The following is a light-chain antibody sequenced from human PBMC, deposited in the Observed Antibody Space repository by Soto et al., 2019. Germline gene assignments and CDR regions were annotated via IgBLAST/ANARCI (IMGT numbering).Light chain of an antibody. CDR1: SSDVGSYNL. Sequence: QSALTQPASVSGSPGQSITISCIGTSSDVGSYNLVSWYQQHPGKAPKVRISDVSGRPSGVSNRFSGSESGNTAYLTTSGLQAEDEADYYCCSNADDNPYVFGSGTKLTVL. V-gene: IGLV2-23*02. CDR3: CSNADDNPYV. J-gene: IGLJ1*01. CDR2: DVS.